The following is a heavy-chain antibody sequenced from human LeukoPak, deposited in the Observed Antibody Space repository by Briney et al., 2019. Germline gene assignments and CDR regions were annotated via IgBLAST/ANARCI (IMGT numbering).Heavy chain of an antibody. CDR3: VTYYFDSSGPKKNY. Sequence: TETLSLTCAVYGVSFSGYYWSWIRQPPGKGLEWIGEINHSGSTNYNPSLKSRVTISVDTSKKQFSLKLSSVTAADTTVYYCVTYYFDSSGPKKNYWGQGTLVTVSS. D-gene: IGHD3-22*01. CDR2: INHSGST. CDR1: GVSFSGYY. J-gene: IGHJ4*02. V-gene: IGHV4-34*01.